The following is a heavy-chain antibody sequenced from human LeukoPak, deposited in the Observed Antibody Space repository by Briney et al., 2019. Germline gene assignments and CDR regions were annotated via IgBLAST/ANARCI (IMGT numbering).Heavy chain of an antibody. D-gene: IGHD3-16*01. CDR2: IYDSGKT. J-gene: IGHJ4*02. V-gene: IGHV4-59*01. CDR1: GDSISSYY. Sequence: SETLSLTCTVSGDSISSYYWSWIRQPPGKGLEWIGYIYDSGKTNYNASLISRLTISVDTSKNQFSLKLTSVTPADAAVYCCARGGGTLDYWGQGTLVTVSS. CDR3: ARGGGTLDY.